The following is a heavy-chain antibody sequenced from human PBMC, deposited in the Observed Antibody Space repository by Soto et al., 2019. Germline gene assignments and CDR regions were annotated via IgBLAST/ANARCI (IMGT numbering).Heavy chain of an antibody. V-gene: IGHV4-39*01. J-gene: IGHJ6*02. CDR2: IYYSGST. CDR3: ARQGESDGMDV. D-gene: IGHD2-21*01. Sequence: QLQLQESGPGLVKPSETLSLTCTVSGGSISSSSYYWGWIRQPPGKGLEWIGSIYYSGSTYYNPSLKSRVTISVDTSKNQFSLKLSSVTAADTAVYYCARQGESDGMDVWGQGTTVTVSS. CDR1: GGSISSSSYY.